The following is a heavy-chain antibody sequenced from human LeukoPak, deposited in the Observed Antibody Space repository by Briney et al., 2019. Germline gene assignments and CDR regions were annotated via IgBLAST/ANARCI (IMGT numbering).Heavy chain of an antibody. CDR1: GGTCSSYA. Sequence: ASVKVSCKASGGTCSSYAISWVRQAPGKGLEWMGGFDPEDGETIYAQKFQGRVTMTEDTSTDTAYMELSSLRSEDTAVYYCATVGYYGSGSYYWGQGTLVTVSS. V-gene: IGHV1-24*01. CDR2: FDPEDGET. CDR3: ATVGYYGSGSYY. D-gene: IGHD3-10*01. J-gene: IGHJ4*02.